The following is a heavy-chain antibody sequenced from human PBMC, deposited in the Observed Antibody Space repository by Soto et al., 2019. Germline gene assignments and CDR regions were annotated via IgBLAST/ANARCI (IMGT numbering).Heavy chain of an antibody. D-gene: IGHD3-22*01. Sequence: GESLKISCKGSGYSFTSYWISWVRQMPGKGLEWMGRIDPSDSYTNYSPSFQGHVTISADKSISTAYLQWSSLKASDTAIYYFARRDHDSGGPALDNRGKGTLVTVPS. CDR2: IDPSDSYT. J-gene: IGHJ4*02. CDR3: ARRDHDSGGPALDN. V-gene: IGHV5-10-1*01. CDR1: GYSFTSYW.